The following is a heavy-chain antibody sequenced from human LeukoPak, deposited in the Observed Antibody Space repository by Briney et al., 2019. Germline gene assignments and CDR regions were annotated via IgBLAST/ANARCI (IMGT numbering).Heavy chain of an antibody. J-gene: IGHJ4*02. CDR1: GGSFSDYY. CDR3: ARRMYYYGSGFLDY. V-gene: IGHV4-34*01. CDR2: INHGGST. Sequence: SETLSLTCAAYGGSFSDYYWIWIRQPPPGKGLEWIGEINHGGSTNYNPSLKSRVTISVDTSKNQFSLKLSSVTAADTAVYYCARRMYYYGSGFLDYWGQGTLVTVSS. D-gene: IGHD3-10*01.